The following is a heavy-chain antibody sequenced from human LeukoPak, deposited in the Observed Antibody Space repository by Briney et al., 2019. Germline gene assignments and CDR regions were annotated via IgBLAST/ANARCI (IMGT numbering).Heavy chain of an antibody. J-gene: IGHJ4*02. D-gene: IGHD2-2*01. V-gene: IGHV1-2*02. CDR2: INPNDGDT. CDR1: GYTFTDYY. CDR3: ARANFLYCSSTTCLFDY. Sequence: ASVEVSCKASGYTFTDYYMHWVRQAPGQGFEWMGWINPNDGDTNYAQKFQGRVTMTRDTSISTAHMEVSRLRSDDTAVYYCARANFLYCSSTTCLFDYWGQGTLVTVSS.